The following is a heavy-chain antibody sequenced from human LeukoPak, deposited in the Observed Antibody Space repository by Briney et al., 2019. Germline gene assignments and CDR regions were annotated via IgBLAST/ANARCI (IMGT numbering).Heavy chain of an antibody. J-gene: IGHJ4*02. CDR2: IYYNGGT. V-gene: IGHV4-39*07. CDR3: ARDHGAHYDSGGYFDY. D-gene: IGHD3-10*01. Sequence: SETLSLTCTVSDGSISSTGYYWGWIRQPPGKGLGWIGSIYYNGGTYYYPSLNSRVTISVDTSKTQFSLKLSSVTAADTAGYYCARDHGAHYDSGGYFDYWGQGTLVTVSS. CDR1: DGSISSTGYY.